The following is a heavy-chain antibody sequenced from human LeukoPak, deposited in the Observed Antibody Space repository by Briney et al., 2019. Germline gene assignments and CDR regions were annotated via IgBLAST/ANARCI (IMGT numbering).Heavy chain of an antibody. V-gene: IGHV4-59*01. CDR2: IYYSGST. D-gene: IGHD6-13*01. CDR3: ARVDISSSWPYYYYYGMDV. Sequence: PSETLSLTCTVSRGSISSYYWNWIRQPPGKGLEWIGYIYYSGSTNYNPSLKSRVTISVDTSKNQFSLKLSSVTAADTAVYCCARVDISSSWPYYYYYGMDVWGQGTTVTVSS. CDR1: RGSISSYY. J-gene: IGHJ6*02.